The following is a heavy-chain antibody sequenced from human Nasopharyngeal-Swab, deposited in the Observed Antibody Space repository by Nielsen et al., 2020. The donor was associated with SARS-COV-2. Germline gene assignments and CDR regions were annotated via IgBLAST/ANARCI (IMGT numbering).Heavy chain of an antibody. J-gene: IGHJ5*02. CDR3: ARDSSDIVVVPAAISDWFDP. V-gene: IGHV3-7*01. CDR1: GITFSTYW. CDR2: IKHDGSEK. Sequence: GGSLRLSCAASGITFSTYWMSWVRQSPGKGLEWVANIKHDGSEKYYVDSVKGRFTVSRDNAKNSLFLQMNSLRAEDTAVYYCARDSSDIVVVPAAISDWFDPWGQGTLVTVSS. D-gene: IGHD2-2*01.